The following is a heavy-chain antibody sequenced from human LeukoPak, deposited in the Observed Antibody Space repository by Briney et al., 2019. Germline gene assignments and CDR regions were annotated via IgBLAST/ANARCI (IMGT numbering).Heavy chain of an antibody. CDR2: IKQDGSEK. CDR3: ARDTARTLTTYLGYFDY. V-gene: IGHV3-7*01. CDR1: GYTFSRQW. J-gene: IGHJ4*02. D-gene: IGHD4-17*01. Sequence: GGSLRLSCAASGYTFSRQWMRWVRQAPGKGLEWVANIKQDGSEKYYVDSVKGRFTISRDNAKNSLYLRMNSLRAEDTAVYYCARDTARTLTTYLGYFDYWGQGTLVTVSS.